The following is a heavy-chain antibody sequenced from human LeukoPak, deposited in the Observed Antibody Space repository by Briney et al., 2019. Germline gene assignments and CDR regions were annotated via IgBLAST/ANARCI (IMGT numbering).Heavy chain of an antibody. V-gene: IGHV3-30-3*01. Sequence: PGGTLRLSCAASGFTFSSYAMHWVRQAPGKGLEWVAVISYDGSNKYYADSVKGRFTISRDNSKNTLYLQMNSLRAEDTAVYYCARDFGPTISSSWYSGSFDYWGQGTLVTVSS. CDR2: ISYDGSNK. CDR1: GFTFSSYA. J-gene: IGHJ4*02. CDR3: ARDFGPTISSSWYSGSFDY. D-gene: IGHD6-13*01.